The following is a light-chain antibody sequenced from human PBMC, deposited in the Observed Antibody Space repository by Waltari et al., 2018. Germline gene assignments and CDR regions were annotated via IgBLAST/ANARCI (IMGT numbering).Light chain of an antibody. CDR1: SSVFGCSNS. V-gene: IGLV2-11*01. CDR3: SSYAGNHVV. J-gene: IGLJ2*01. CDR2: DVS. Sequence: QSALTQPRSVSGSPGPSVTIPCTGTSSVFGCSNSVSWYQQNPGKAPKLMIYDVSQRPSGVPDRFSGSKSGNTASLTISGLQAEDDADYYCSSYAGNHVVFGGGTRLTVL.